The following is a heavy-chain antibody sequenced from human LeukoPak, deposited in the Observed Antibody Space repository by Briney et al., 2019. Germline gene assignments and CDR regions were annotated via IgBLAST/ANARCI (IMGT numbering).Heavy chain of an antibody. CDR2: ISSSSYI. Sequence: GGSLRLSCAASGFTFSSYSMNWVRQAPGKGLEWVSSISSSSYIYYADSVKGRFTISRDNAKNSLYLQMNSLRAEDTAVYYCARERDGYKAFDYWGQGTLVTVSS. CDR1: GFTFSSYS. J-gene: IGHJ4*02. CDR3: ARERDGYKAFDY. V-gene: IGHV3-21*01. D-gene: IGHD5-24*01.